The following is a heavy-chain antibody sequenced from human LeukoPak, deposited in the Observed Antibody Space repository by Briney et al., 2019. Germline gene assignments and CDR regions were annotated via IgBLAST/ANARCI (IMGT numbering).Heavy chain of an antibody. CDR3: AGGYYDSSGYYSPFDY. Sequence: SETLSLTCAVYGGSFSGYYWSWIRQPPGKGLEWIGSIYYSGSTYYNPSLKSRVTISVDTSKNQFSLKLSSVTAADTAVYYCAGGYYDSSGYYSPFDYWGQGTLVTVSS. CDR1: GGSFSGYY. V-gene: IGHV4-34*01. CDR2: IYYSGST. J-gene: IGHJ4*02. D-gene: IGHD3-22*01.